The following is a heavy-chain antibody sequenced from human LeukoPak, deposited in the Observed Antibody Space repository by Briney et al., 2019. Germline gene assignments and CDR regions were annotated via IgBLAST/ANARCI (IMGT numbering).Heavy chain of an antibody. CDR2: INHSGST. D-gene: IGHD3-16*01. J-gene: IGHJ4*02. V-gene: IGHV4-34*01. CDR3: ATAASVSIMHPFDY. Sequence: SETLSLTCAVYGGSFSGYYWSWIRQPPGKGLEWIGEINHSGSTNYNPSLKSRVSISVDASKNQLSLKLSSVTATDTALYFCATAASVSIMHPFDYWGQGTLVTVSS. CDR1: GGSFSGYY.